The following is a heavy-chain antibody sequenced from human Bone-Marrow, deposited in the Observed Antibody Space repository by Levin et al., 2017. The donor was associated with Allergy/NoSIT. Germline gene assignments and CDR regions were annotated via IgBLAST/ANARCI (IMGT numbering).Heavy chain of an antibody. CDR3: ARDEYCSGGSCYTYDYDDYGMDV. D-gene: IGHD2-15*01. Sequence: ASVKVSCKASGYTFTNYFMHWVRQAPGRGLEWMGIINPSGGSTTYAQKFQGRVTMTRVTSTRTVYMELSSLRSEDTAVYYCARDEYCSGGSCYTYDYDDYGMDVWGQGTTVTVSS. V-gene: IGHV1-46*01. J-gene: IGHJ6*02. CDR1: GYTFTNYF. CDR2: INPSGGST.